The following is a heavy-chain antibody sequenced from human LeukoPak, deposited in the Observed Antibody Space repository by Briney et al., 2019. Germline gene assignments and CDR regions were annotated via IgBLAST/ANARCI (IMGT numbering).Heavy chain of an antibody. CDR2: IKQDGNEK. CDR1: GFTFTSFW. V-gene: IGHV3-7*01. CDR3: ARGDYGEGDYYMDV. Sequence: GGSLRLSCAASGFTFTSFWMSWVRQAPGKGLEWVANIKQDGNEKYYVDSVKGRFIISRDNAKKSLYLQMNSLRAEDTAVYYCARGDYGEGDYYMDVWGKGTTVTISS. J-gene: IGHJ6*03. D-gene: IGHD4-17*01.